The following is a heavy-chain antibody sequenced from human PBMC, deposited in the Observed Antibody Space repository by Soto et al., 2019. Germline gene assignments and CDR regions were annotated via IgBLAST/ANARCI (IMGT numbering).Heavy chain of an antibody. CDR2: INSDGNST. V-gene: IGHV3-74*01. Sequence: EVQLVESGGGLVQPGGSLRLSCAASGFTFSSYWMHWVRQAPGKGLVWVSRINSDGNSTSYADSVKGRFTISRDNAKNTLYLQMNSMRAEDTAVYYCARNPNYDFWSGYYTHKNWFDPWCQGTLVTVCS. CDR1: GFTFSSYW. CDR3: ARNPNYDFWSGYYTHKNWFDP. D-gene: IGHD3-3*01. J-gene: IGHJ5*02.